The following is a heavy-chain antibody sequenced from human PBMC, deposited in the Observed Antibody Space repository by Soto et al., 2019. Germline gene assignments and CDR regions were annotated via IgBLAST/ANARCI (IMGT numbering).Heavy chain of an antibody. CDR3: ARQSESTGYFYGWFDP. D-gene: IGHD3-9*01. J-gene: IGHJ5*02. CDR1: GYTFTGYY. CDR2: INPNSGGA. V-gene: IGHV1-2*02. Sequence: GASVKVSCKASGYTFTGYYMHWVRQAPGQGLEWMGWINPNSGGANYAQKFQGRVTMTRDTSISTAYMELSRLRSDDTAVYYCARQSESTGYFYGWFDPWGQGTLVTVSS.